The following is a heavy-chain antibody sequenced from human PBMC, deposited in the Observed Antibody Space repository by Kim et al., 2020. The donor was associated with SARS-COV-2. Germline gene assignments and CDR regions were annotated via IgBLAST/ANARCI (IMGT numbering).Heavy chain of an antibody. CDR2: IIPIFGTA. CDR3: AREGSGSGSYRNGVGGNWFDP. CDR1: GGTFSSYA. V-gene: IGHV1-69*06. Sequence: SVKVSCKASGGTFSSYAISWVRQAPGQGLEWMGGIIPIFGTANYAQKFQGRVTITADKSTSTAYMELSSLRSEDTAVYYCAREGSGSGSYRNGVGGNWFDPWGQGTLVTVSS. J-gene: IGHJ5*02. D-gene: IGHD3-10*01.